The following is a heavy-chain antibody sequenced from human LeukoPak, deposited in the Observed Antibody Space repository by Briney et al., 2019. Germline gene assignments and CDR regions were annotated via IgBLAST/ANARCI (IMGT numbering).Heavy chain of an antibody. CDR3: AKDRGY. V-gene: IGHV3-23*01. CDR1: GFTFSTYA. J-gene: IGHJ4*02. CDR2: ISGSGGST. Sequence: GGSLRLSCAASGFTFSTYAMTWVRQAPGKGLEWVSGISGSGGSTYYADSVKGRFAISRDNSKNALYLQMNSLRADDTAVYYCAKDRGYWGQGTLVTVSS.